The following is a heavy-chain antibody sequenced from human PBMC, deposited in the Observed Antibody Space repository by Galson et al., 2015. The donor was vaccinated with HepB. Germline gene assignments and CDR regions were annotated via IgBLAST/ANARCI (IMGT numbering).Heavy chain of an antibody. CDR1: GGTFSSYA. CDR2: IIPIFGTA. J-gene: IGHJ6*02. D-gene: IGHD6-19*01. CDR3: ARDLAVAGTHYYYGMDV. Sequence: SVKVSCKASGGTFSSYAISWVRQAPGQGLEWMGGIIPIFGTANYAQKFQGRVTITADESTSTAYMELSSLRSEDTAVYYCARDLAVAGTHYYYGMDVWGQGTTVTVSS. V-gene: IGHV1-69*13.